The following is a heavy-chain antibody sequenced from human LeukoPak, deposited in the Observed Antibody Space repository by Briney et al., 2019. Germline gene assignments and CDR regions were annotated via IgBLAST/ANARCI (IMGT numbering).Heavy chain of an antibody. CDR2: MNPNSGNT. CDR3: AKDIRSSQSSGLDY. J-gene: IGHJ4*02. CDR1: GYTFTSYD. D-gene: IGHD3-10*01. V-gene: IGHV1-8*03. Sequence: ASVKVSCKASGYTFTSYDINWVRQATGQGLEWMGWMNPNSGNTGYAQKFQGRVTITRNTSISTAYMELSSLRSEDTAVYYCAKDIRSSQSSGLDYWGQGTLVTVSS.